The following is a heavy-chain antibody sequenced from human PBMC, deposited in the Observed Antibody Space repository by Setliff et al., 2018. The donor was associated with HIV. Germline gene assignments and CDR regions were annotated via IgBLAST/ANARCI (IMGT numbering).Heavy chain of an antibody. CDR2: INGYNSKT. V-gene: IGHV1-18*01. D-gene: IGHD3-10*01. Sequence: GASVKVSCKSSGYNFNNFGVSWVRQAPGQGLEWLGYINGYNSKTRYSPRLQGRLTLTTDTSTNTVYLELRSLISDDTAIYYCAREAPRYASGAFDFWGQGTMVTVS. CDR1: GYNFNNFG. J-gene: IGHJ3*01. CDR3: AREAPRYASGAFDF.